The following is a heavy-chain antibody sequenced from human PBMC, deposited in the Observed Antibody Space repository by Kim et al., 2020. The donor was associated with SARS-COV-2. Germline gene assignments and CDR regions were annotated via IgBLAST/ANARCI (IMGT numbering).Heavy chain of an antibody. V-gene: IGHV3-15*01. Sequence: GGSLRLSCAASGFTFSNAWMSWVRQAPGKGLEWVGRIKSKTDGGTTDYAAPVKGRFTISRDDSKNTLYLQMNSLKTEDTAVYYCTTDTFDWLFYPTYFDYWGQGTLVTVSS. CDR1: GFTFSNAW. CDR2: IKSKTDGGTT. J-gene: IGHJ4*02. CDR3: TTDTFDWLFYPTYFDY. D-gene: IGHD3-9*01.